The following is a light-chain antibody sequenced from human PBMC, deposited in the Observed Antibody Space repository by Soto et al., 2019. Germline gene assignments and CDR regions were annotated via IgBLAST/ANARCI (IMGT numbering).Light chain of an antibody. CDR2: GAF. CDR1: QSVISNS. J-gene: IGKJ2*01. V-gene: IGKV3-20*01. Sequence: ILLTQSPGTLSLSPGERATLSCRASQSVISNSLAWYQQKPGQAPRLLIYGAFHRATGVPDRFSGSGSVTDFTLTISSLESEDFAVYYCQQYGSSLPYTFGQGTKLEIK. CDR3: QQYGSSLPYT.